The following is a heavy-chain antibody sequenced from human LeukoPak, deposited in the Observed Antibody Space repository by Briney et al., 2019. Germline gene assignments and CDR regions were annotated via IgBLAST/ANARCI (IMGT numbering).Heavy chain of an antibody. D-gene: IGHD2-2*01. Sequence: SQTLSLTCTVSGGSISSGDYYWSWIRQPPGKGLEWIGYNYYSGSTYYNPSLKSRVTISVDTSKNQFSLKLSSVTAADTAVYYCARVWVYCSSTSCQGEDWGQGTLVTVSS. CDR2: NYYSGST. CDR3: ARVWVYCSSTSCQGED. J-gene: IGHJ4*02. CDR1: GGSISSGDYY. V-gene: IGHV4-30-4*08.